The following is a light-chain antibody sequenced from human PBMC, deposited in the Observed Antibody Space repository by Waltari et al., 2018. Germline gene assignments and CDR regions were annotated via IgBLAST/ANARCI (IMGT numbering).Light chain of an antibody. CDR3: ATWDDSLNGWV. CDR2: RND. J-gene: IGLJ3*02. Sequence: QSVVTQPPSASAPPGQRVTMSCSGSNSNIGKNTVHWYQQLPGTAPKLRVFRNDQRPSGVPDRCSASRSGTSAALAISGLQFDDEADYYCATWDDSLNGWVFGGGTRLTVL. CDR1: NSNIGKNT. V-gene: IGLV1-44*01.